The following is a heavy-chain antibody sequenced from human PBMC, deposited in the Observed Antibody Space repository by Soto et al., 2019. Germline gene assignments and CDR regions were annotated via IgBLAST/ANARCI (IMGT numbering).Heavy chain of an antibody. V-gene: IGHV3-23*01. J-gene: IGHJ4*02. CDR1: GFTFSNYA. D-gene: IGHD6-25*01. Sequence: GGSLRLSCIASGFTFSNYAMSWVRQAPGKGLEWVSTISDNGANTFIGDSMKDHFDISRDNSKNTVFLHLSTVRAEDTAIYYCARAIGADFFDYWGQGTPVTVSA. CDR2: ISDNGANT. CDR3: ARAIGADFFDY.